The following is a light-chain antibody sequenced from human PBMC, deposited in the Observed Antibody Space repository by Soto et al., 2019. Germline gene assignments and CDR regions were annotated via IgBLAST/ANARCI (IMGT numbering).Light chain of an antibody. CDR2: GAS. J-gene: IGKJ4*01. V-gene: IGKV3-20*01. Sequence: EIVLTQSPGTLSLSPGERATLSCRASQSVSSSYLAWYQQKPGQAPRLLTYGASSRATGIPDRFSGSGSGKDFTLTISRLEPEDCAVYYCQQYGSSPVTFGGGTKVDIK. CDR1: QSVSSSY. CDR3: QQYGSSPVT.